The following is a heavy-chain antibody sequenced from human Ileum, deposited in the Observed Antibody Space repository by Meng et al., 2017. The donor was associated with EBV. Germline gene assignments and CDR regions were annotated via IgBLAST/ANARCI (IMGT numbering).Heavy chain of an antibody. V-gene: IGHV4-39*07. J-gene: IGHJ4*02. CDR2: IYYSGST. D-gene: IGHD2-15*01. CDR1: GGSISSSSYY. CDR3: ARELMYCSGGSCYPFDY. Sequence: QLRLQESGPGLVKPSETLSLTCTVSGGSISSSSYYWGWIRQSPGKGLEWIGSIYYSGSTYYNPSLKSRVTISVDTSKNQFSLKLSSVTAADTAVYYCARELMYCSGGSCYPFDYWGQGTLVTVSS.